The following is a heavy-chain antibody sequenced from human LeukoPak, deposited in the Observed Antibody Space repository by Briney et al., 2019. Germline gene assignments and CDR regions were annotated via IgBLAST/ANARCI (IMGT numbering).Heavy chain of an antibody. Sequence: SETLPLTCTVSGGAISSSSYYWGWIRQPPGKGLEWIGSIYYSGSTYYNPSLKSRVTISVDTSKNQFSLKLSSVTAADTAVYYCARPRHYYDSSGYFKYYFDYWGQGTLVTVSS. J-gene: IGHJ4*02. CDR2: IYYSGST. V-gene: IGHV4-39*01. CDR3: ARPRHYYDSSGYFKYYFDY. CDR1: GGAISSSSYY. D-gene: IGHD3-22*01.